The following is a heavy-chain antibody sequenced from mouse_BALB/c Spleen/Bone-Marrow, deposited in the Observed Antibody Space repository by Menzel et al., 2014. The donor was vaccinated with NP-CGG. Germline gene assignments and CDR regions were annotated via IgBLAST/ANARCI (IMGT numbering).Heavy chain of an antibody. V-gene: IGHV1-77*01. J-gene: IGHJ3*01. CDR1: GYTFTDYY. Sequence: VQLQQSGAELARPGASVKLSCKASGYTFTDYYINWMKQRTGQGLEWIGEIYPGSDNTYYNEKFKGKATLTADKPSSTTYMQLSSLTSEDSAVYFCARTTTATSYWGQGTLVTVSA. D-gene: IGHD1-2*01. CDR3: ARTTTATSY. CDR2: IYPGSDNT.